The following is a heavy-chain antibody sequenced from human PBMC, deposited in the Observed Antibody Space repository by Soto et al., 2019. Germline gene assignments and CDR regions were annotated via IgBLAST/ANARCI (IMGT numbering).Heavy chain of an antibody. CDR3: ARLVYDTRLNYMYSDF. J-gene: IGHJ4*02. Sequence: SETLSLTCAVSGVSISGGNWWTWVRQTPERGLEYIGEIFHDGTANYYPSFERRVAISVDTSKNQFSLKLTSVTAADTAIYFCARLVYDTRLNYMYSDFWGQGALVTVSS. D-gene: IGHD3-10*01. V-gene: IGHV4-4*02. CDR1: GVSISGGNW. CDR2: IFHDGTA.